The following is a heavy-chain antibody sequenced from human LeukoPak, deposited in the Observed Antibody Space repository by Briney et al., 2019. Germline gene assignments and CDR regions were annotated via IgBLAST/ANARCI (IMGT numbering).Heavy chain of an antibody. CDR2: ISYDGSNK. CDR1: GFTFSSYG. D-gene: IGHD2-21*02. CDR3: AKISGVVVTGALIDY. J-gene: IGHJ4*02. V-gene: IGHV3-30*18. Sequence: PGGSLRLSCAASGFTFSSYGMHWVRQAPGKGLEWVAVISYDGSNKYYADSVKGRFTISRDNSKNTLYLQMNSLRAEDTAVYYCAKISGVVVTGALIDYWGQGTLVTVSS.